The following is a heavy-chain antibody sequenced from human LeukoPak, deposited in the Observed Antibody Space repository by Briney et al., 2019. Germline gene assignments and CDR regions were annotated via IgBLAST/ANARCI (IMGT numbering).Heavy chain of an antibody. CDR3: ATSITMMVVVIRGWAFDI. Sequence: ASVKVSCKASGYTFTGYYMHWVRQAPGKGLEWMGGFDPEDGETIYAQKFQGRVTMTEDTSTDTAYMELSSLRSEDTAVYYCATSITMMVVVIRGWAFDIWGQGTMVTVSS. CDR2: FDPEDGET. D-gene: IGHD3-22*01. CDR1: GYTFTGYY. J-gene: IGHJ3*02. V-gene: IGHV1-24*01.